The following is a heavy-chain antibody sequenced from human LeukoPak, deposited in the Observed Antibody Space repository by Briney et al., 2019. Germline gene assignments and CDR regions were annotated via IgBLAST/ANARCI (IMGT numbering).Heavy chain of an antibody. CDR2: INPKSGGT. CDR1: GYIFTGYY. V-gene: IGHV1-2*02. J-gene: IGHJ5*02. Sequence: GASVKVSCKASGYIFTGYYMHWVRQAPGQGLEWMGWINPKSGGTNYAQKFQGRVTMTRDTSISTAYMELSRLRSDDTAVYYCARVLFPLRRYYYDVTGEFDPWGQGTLVTVSS. CDR3: ARVLFPLRRYYYDVTGEFDP. D-gene: IGHD3-22*01.